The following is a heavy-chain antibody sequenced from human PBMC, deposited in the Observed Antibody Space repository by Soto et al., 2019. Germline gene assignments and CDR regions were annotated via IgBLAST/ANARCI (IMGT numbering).Heavy chain of an antibody. CDR1: GFTFSSYA. V-gene: IGHV3-23*01. CDR2: ISGSGGST. J-gene: IGHJ3*02. Sequence: GGSLRLSCAASGFTFSSYAMSWVRHAPGKGLEWVSAISGSGGSTYYADSVKGRFTISRDNSKNTLYLQMNSLRAEDTAVYYFAKFEVYYSPIDVLDIWAQRTMVLVSS. CDR3: AKFEVYYSPIDVLDI. D-gene: IGHD2-8*01.